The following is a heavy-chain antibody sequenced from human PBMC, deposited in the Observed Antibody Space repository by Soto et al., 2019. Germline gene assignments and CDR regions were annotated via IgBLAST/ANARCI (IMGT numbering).Heavy chain of an antibody. CDR2: IYYNDDR. Sequence: PTLVNPTQTLTLTCTFSGFSFTTAGVAVGWIRQTPGGALEWLTLIYYNDDRRFSPSLKTRLTITGDTSKNQVVLSLTNVDPGDAATYFCAHSDGGYEIIYFDFWGQGIPVTVSS. CDR3: AHSDGGYEIIYFDF. CDR1: GFSFTTAGVA. V-gene: IGHV2-5*01. J-gene: IGHJ4*02. D-gene: IGHD5-12*01.